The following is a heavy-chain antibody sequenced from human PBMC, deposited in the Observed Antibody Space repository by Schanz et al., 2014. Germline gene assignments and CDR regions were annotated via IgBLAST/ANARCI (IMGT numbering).Heavy chain of an antibody. CDR1: GFTFRDYS. CDR2: ISNGGGYI. J-gene: IGHJ5*01. Sequence: EVQLVESGGGLVQPGGSLRLSCEASGFTFRDYSMNWVRQAPGKGLEWVSSISNGGGYIYYADSVKGRFTISRDNAKNSVYLQMHSLRAEDTALYYCARDRDAGGYDSWGQGTLVTVS. CDR3: ARDRDAGGYDS. D-gene: IGHD2-8*02. V-gene: IGHV3-21*01.